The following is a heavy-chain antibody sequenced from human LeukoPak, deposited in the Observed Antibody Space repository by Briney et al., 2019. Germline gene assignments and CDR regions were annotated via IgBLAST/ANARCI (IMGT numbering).Heavy chain of an antibody. Sequence: PSETLSLTCAAYGRSFSGYYWSWIRQPPGKGLEWIGEINHSGSTNYNPSLKSRVTVSVDTSKNQFSLKLSSVTAADTAVYYCAAQGLPDAFDIWGQGTMVTVSS. CDR3: AAQGLPDAFDI. CDR2: INHSGST. V-gene: IGHV4-34*01. J-gene: IGHJ3*02. D-gene: IGHD2-21*01. CDR1: GRSFSGYY.